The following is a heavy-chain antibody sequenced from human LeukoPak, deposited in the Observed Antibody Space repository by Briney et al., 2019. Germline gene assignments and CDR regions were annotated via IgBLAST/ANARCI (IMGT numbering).Heavy chain of an antibody. CDR1: GGSFSGYY. Sequence: SETLSLTCAVHGGSFSGYYWTWIRQPPGKGLEWIGEINHSGSTNYNSSLKSRVTISVDTSKNQFSLKLSSVTAADTAVYYCARFRGYSYGSVHYWGQGTLVTVSS. J-gene: IGHJ4*02. V-gene: IGHV4-34*01. D-gene: IGHD5-18*01. CDR3: ARFRGYSYGSVHY. CDR2: INHSGST.